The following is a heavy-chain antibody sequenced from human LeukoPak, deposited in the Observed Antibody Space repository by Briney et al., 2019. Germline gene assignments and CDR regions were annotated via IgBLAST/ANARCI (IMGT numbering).Heavy chain of an antibody. CDR1: GFTFSSYA. D-gene: IGHD3-22*01. CDR2: IGGSGGGT. J-gene: IGHJ4*02. V-gene: IGHV3-23*01. CDR3: AKKRYYDTSGPPDY. Sequence: GGSLRLSCAASGFTFSSYAMSWVRQAPGKGLEWISSIGGSGGGTYYADSVKGRFTISRDNSKNTLYLQMNSLRAEDTAVYYCAKKRYYDTSGPPDYWGQGTLVTVSS.